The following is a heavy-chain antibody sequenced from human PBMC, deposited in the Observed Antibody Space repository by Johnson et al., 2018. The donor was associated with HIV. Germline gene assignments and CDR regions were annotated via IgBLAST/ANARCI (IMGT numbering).Heavy chain of an antibody. Sequence: VQLVESGGGLVKPGGSLRLSCVASGFTFSDHYMSWIRQAPGKGLEWVAHISSSGSNRDYSDSVKGRFTISRDNAKISLFLQMNSLRAEDTAVYYCAKGRYSSSWYLAGAFDIWGQGTMVTVSS. J-gene: IGHJ3*02. D-gene: IGHD6-13*01. CDR1: GFTFSDHY. CDR3: AKGRYSSSWYLAGAFDI. CDR2: ISSSGSNR. V-gene: IGHV3-11*04.